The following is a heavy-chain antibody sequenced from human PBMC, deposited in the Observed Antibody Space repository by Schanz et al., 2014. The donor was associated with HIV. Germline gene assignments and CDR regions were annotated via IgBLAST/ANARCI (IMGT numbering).Heavy chain of an antibody. CDR2: MWYDESHK. D-gene: IGHD3-3*01. V-gene: IGHV3-33*06. J-gene: IGHJ6*02. CDR3: AKTGWSQGNYYYYYGMDV. Sequence: VQLLESGGGLVQPGGSLRLSCVASGFTFSNYAMSWVRQAPGKGLEWVAAMWYDESHKGYADSVKGRFTISRDNSKNTLYLEMNSLRPEDTAVYYCAKTGWSQGNYYYYYGMDVWGQGTTVTVSS. CDR1: GFTFSNYA.